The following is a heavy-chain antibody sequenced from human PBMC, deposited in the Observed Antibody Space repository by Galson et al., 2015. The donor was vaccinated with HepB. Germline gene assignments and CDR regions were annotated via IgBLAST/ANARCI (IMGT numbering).Heavy chain of an antibody. V-gene: IGHV2-5*02. J-gene: IGHJ4*02. D-gene: IGHD3-16*01. Sequence: PALVKPTQTLTLTCTFSGFSLSTSGVGVGWIRQPPGKALEWLALIYWDDDKRYSPSLKSRLTITKDTSKNQVVLTMTNMDPVDTATYYCAHRRAIDYDYIWGKTTEGGTTFDYWGQGTLVTVSS. CDR3: AHRRAIDYDYIWGKTTEGGTTFDY. CDR2: IYWDDDK. CDR1: GFSLSTSGVG.